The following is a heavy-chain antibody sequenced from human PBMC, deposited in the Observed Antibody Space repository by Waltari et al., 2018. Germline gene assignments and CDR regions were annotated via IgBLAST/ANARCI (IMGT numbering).Heavy chain of an antibody. CDR2: INHSGST. V-gene: IGHV4-34*01. Sequence: QVQLQQWGAGLLKPSETLSLTCAVYGGSFSGYYWSWIRQPPGKGLEWIGEINHSGSTNYNPSLKSRVTISVDTSKNQFSLKLSSVTAADTAVYYCARGGRPFYDSSGYYSGYYFDYWGQGTLVTVSS. CDR1: GGSFSGYY. D-gene: IGHD3-22*01. CDR3: ARGGRPFYDSSGYYSGYYFDY. J-gene: IGHJ4*02.